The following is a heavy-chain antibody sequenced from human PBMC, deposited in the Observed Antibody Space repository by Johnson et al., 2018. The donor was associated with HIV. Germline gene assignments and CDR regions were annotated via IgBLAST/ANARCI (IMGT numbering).Heavy chain of an antibody. CDR2: IGWSSGVL. Sequence: VQLVESGGGLGQPGGSLRLSCAASGFTFDDYDMHWVRQAPGKGLEWVSGIGWSSGVLAYADSVKGRFTTSRDNAKNTLFLQMNSLRAEDTAVYYCASLRDAFDIWGQGTMVTVSS. CDR1: GFTFDDYD. CDR3: ASLRDAFDI. V-gene: IGHV3-9*01. J-gene: IGHJ3*02.